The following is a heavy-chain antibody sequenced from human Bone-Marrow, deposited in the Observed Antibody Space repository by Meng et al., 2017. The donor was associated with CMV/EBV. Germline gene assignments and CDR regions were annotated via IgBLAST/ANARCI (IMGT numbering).Heavy chain of an antibody. CDR2: MNPNSGNA. D-gene: IGHD3-3*01. CDR1: GYSFTSYE. CDR3: ARGAVLRFLEWLHYYYYYGMDV. Sequence: ASVKVSCKASGYSFTSYEINWVRQATGQGLEWVGWMNPNSGNAGYSQRFQGRVTMTRDTSITTSYMELSSLTSEDTALYYCARGAVLRFLEWLHYYYYYGMDVWGQGTTATVSS. V-gene: IGHV1-8*01. J-gene: IGHJ6*02.